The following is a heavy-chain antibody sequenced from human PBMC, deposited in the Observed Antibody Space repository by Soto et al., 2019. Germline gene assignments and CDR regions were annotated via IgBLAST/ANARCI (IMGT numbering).Heavy chain of an antibody. D-gene: IGHD3-22*01. CDR3: AREKGDSSGYYPTYGMDV. CDR1: GFTFSSYA. J-gene: IGHJ6*02. CDR2: ISYDGSNK. V-gene: IGHV3-30-3*01. Sequence: GGSLKLSCGASGFTFSSYAMHWVRQAPGKGLEWVAVISYDGSNKYYAESVKGRFTISRDNSKNTLYLQMNSLRAEDTAVYYCAREKGDSSGYYPTYGMDVWGQGTTVTVSS.